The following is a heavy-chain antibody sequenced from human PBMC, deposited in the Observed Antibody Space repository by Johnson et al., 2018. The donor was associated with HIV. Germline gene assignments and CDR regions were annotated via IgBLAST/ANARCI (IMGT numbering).Heavy chain of an antibody. Sequence: VQLVESGGGLVQPGGSLRLSCVASGFTFSSYDMHWVRQGTGKGLEWVSAIGTAGDTYYPGSVKGRFTISRDNAKNSLYLQMNSLRAEDTAVYYCARGLAADAFDIWGQGTMVTVSS. CDR1: GFTFSSYD. CDR2: IGTAGDT. J-gene: IGHJ3*02. D-gene: IGHD6-13*01. V-gene: IGHV3-13*01. CDR3: ARGLAADAFDI.